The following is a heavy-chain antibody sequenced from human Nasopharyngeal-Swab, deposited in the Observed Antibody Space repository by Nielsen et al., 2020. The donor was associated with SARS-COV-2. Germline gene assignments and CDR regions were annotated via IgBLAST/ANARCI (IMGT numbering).Heavy chain of an antibody. D-gene: IGHD3-22*01. Sequence: WSRQAHGKRLEWIGWIVVGSGNTNYAQKFQERVTITRDMSTSTAYMELSSLRSEDTAVYYCAASLPYDSSGYYSWGQGTLVTVSS. CDR3: AASLPYDSSGYYS. V-gene: IGHV1-58*01. J-gene: IGHJ4*02. CDR2: IVVGSGNT.